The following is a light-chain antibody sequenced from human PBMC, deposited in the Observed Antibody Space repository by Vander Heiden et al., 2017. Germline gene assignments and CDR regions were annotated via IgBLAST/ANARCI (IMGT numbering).Light chain of an antibody. CDR3: QQYDNLPYT. J-gene: IGKJ2*01. CDR1: QDISNY. V-gene: IGKV1-33*01. CDR2: DAS. Sequence: DIQMTQSRSSLSASVGDRVTITCQASQDISNYLNWYQQKPGKAPKLLIYDASNLETGVPSRFSGSGSGTDFTFTISSLQPEDIATYYCQQYDNLPYTFGQGTKLXIK.